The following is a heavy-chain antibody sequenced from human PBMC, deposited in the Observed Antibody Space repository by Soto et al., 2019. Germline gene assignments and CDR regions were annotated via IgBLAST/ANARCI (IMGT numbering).Heavy chain of an antibody. CDR2: ISAYNGNT. J-gene: IGHJ6*02. D-gene: IGHD2-15*01. CDR1: GYTFTSYG. V-gene: IGHV1-18*04. CDR3: ARAVVVVAAHYYYGMDV. Sequence: ASVKVSCKASGYTFTSYGISWVRQAPGQGLEWMGWISAYNGNTNYAQKLQGRVNMTTDTSTSTAYMELRSLRSDDTAMYYCARAVVVVAAHYYYGMDVWGQGTTVTVSS.